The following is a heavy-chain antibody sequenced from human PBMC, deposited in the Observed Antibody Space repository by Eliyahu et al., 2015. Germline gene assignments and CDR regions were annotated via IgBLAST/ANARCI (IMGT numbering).Heavy chain of an antibody. J-gene: IGHJ4*02. CDR3: ARGLSSYSSSWSNIKFDY. CDR2: IXPNXGGT. V-gene: IGHV1-2*04. CDR1: GYTFTGYY. D-gene: IGHD6-13*01. Sequence: QVQLVQSGAEVKKPGASVKVSCKASGYTFTGYYMHWVRQAPGQGLEWMGWIXPNXGGTNYAQKFQGWVTMTRDTSISTAYMELSRLRSDDTAVYYCARGLSSYSSSWSNIKFDYWGQGTLVTVSS.